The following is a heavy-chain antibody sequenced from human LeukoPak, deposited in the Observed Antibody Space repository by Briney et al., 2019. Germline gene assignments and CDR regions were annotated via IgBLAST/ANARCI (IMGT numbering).Heavy chain of an antibody. CDR2: ISSSSSTI. V-gene: IGHV3-48*04. Sequence: GGSLRLSCAASGFTFSSYSMNWVRQAPGKGLEWVSYISSSSSTIYYADSVKGRFTISRDNAKNSLYLQMNSLRAEDTAVYYCARGRYDILTGYYVYWGQGTLVTVSS. D-gene: IGHD3-9*01. J-gene: IGHJ4*02. CDR1: GFTFSSYS. CDR3: ARGRYDILTGYYVY.